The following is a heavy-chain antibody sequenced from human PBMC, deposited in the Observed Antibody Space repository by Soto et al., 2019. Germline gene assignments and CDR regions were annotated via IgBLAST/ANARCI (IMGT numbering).Heavy chain of an antibody. V-gene: IGHV1-2*02. J-gene: IGHJ4*02. CDR2: VNSKSGGT. CDR1: GYTFTDYY. CDR3: AREPRPTGYSGKWFDFDS. D-gene: IGHD1-26*01. Sequence: QVHLVQSGPEVKRPGASVQVSCKTSGYTFTDYYLHWVRQAPGQGLEWMGWVNSKSGGTNYAQKFQGRVSMTRDTSLNTAYMDLNSLSSDDTAVYYCAREPRPTGYSGKWFDFDSWGLGTLVTVSS.